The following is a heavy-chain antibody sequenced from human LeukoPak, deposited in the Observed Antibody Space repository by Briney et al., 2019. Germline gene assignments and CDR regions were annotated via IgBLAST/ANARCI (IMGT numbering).Heavy chain of an antibody. CDR3: ARRLKNSNGWTFDY. CDR1: GYSFTIYW. V-gene: IGHV5-51*01. D-gene: IGHD6-19*01. Sequence: GESLKISCKGSGYSFTIYWIGWVRQMPGKGLEWMGIIYPGDSDTRYSPSFQGQVTISADRSINTAYLHWRSLEASDTAIYYCARRLKNSNGWTFDYWGQGTLVTVSS. J-gene: IGHJ4*02. CDR2: IYPGDSDT.